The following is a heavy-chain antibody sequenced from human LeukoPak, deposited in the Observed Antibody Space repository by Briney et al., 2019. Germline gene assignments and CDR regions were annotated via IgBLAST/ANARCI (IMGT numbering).Heavy chain of an antibody. V-gene: IGHV1-2*02. D-gene: IGHD2-15*01. Sequence: ASVKVSCKASGYPFIDYYLHWVRQAPGQGLEWMGCINPNTGDTNSAQNFQGRVIMTRDTSVTTAYMELSRLKSDDTALYYCASKGAGHCYDASCMGSFDLWGQGTTVAVSS. CDR1: GYPFIDYY. J-gene: IGHJ3*01. CDR2: INPNTGDT. CDR3: ASKGAGHCYDASCMGSFDL.